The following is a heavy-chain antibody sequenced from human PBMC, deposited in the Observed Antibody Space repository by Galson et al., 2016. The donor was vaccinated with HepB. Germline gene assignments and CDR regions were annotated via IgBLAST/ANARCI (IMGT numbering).Heavy chain of an antibody. CDR1: GGSISSINYY. V-gene: IGHV4-39*02. CDR2: IFYSGTT. D-gene: IGHD2-2*01. J-gene: IGHJ1*01. Sequence: ETLSLTCTVSGGSISSINYYWGWIRQPPGKGLEWIGSIFYSGTTYYNPSLKSRVSISADTSKNQFSPKLRSVTAADTAVYYCAREPNMCSATCYVDVWGQGTLVTVSA. CDR3: AREPNMCSATCYVDV.